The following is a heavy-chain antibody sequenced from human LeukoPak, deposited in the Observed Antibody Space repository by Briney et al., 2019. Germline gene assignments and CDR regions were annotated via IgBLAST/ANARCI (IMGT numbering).Heavy chain of an antibody. J-gene: IGHJ4*02. CDR2: ISAYNGNT. CDR3: AEITMVRGVQPAPTFDY. Sequence: ASVKVSCKASGYTFTSYGIRWVRQAPGQGLEWMGWISAYNGNTNYAQKLQGRVTMTTDTSTSTAYMELRSLRSDDTAVYYCAEITMVRGVQPAPTFDYWGQGTLVTVSS. D-gene: IGHD3-10*01. CDR1: GYTFTSYG. V-gene: IGHV1-18*04.